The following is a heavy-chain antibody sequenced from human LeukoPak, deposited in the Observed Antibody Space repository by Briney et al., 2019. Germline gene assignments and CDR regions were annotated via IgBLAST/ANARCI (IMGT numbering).Heavy chain of an antibody. Sequence: SETLSLTCSVSGGSISSYYWSWIRQHPGKGLEWIGYIYYSGSTYYNPSLKSRVTISVDTSKNQFSLKLSSVTAADTAVYYCARLSVAGTIDYWGQGTLVTVSS. CDR2: IYYSGST. J-gene: IGHJ4*02. CDR1: GGSISSYY. CDR3: ARLSVAGTIDY. V-gene: IGHV4-59*06. D-gene: IGHD6-19*01.